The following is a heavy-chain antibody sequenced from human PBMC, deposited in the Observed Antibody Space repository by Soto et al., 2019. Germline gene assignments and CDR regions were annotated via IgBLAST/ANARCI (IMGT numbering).Heavy chain of an antibody. CDR2: IIPIFGTA. CDR3: ARGDYRVLEF. V-gene: IGHV1-69*13. D-gene: IGHD4-4*01. J-gene: IGHJ4*02. Sequence: SVKVSCKASGYTFTSYAMHWVRQAPGQGLEWMGGIIPIFGTANYAQKFQGRVTITADESTSTAYMELSSLKASDTAMYYCARGDYRVLEFWGQGTLVTVSS. CDR1: GYTFTSYA.